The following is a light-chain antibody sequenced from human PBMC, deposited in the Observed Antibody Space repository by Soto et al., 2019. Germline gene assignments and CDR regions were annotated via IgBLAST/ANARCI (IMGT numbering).Light chain of an antibody. CDR3: QQYYSTPLT. V-gene: IGKV4-1*01. CDR2: WAS. Sequence: DIVMTQSPDSLAVSLGERATINCKSSQSVLYSSNSKNYLAWYQQKPGQPPKLLIYWASTRESGVPDRFSGSGSGTDFNLTISDLQAEDVAVYYCQQYYSTPLTFGGGTKLEIK. J-gene: IGKJ4*01. CDR1: QSVLYSSNSKNY.